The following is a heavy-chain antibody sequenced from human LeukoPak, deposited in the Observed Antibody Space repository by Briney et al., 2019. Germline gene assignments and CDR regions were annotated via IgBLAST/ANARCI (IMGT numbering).Heavy chain of an antibody. CDR2: INHSGST. V-gene: IGHV4-34*01. CDR3: ARASSRGCSYGRRFDY. Sequence: PSETLSLTCAVYGGSFSGYYWSWLRQPPGKGLEWIGEINHSGSTNYNPSHKSRVTISVDTSKNQFSLKLSSVTAADTAVYYCARASSRGCSYGRRFDYWGQGTLVTVSS. J-gene: IGHJ4*02. D-gene: IGHD5-18*01. CDR1: GGSFSGYY.